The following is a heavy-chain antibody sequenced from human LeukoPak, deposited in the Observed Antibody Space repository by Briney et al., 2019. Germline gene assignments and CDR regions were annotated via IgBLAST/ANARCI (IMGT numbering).Heavy chain of an antibody. CDR1: GGSISSSSYY. D-gene: IGHD3-3*01. J-gene: IGHJ4*02. Sequence: SETLSLTCTVSGGSISSSSYYWGWIRQPPGKGLEWIGSIYYSGSTYYNPSLKSRVTISVDTSKNQFSLKLSSVTAADTAVYYCARRGSTVQYDFWSGYEGGYFGYWGQGTLVTVSS. CDR3: ARRGSTVQYDFWSGYEGGYFGY. V-gene: IGHV4-39*01. CDR2: IYYSGST.